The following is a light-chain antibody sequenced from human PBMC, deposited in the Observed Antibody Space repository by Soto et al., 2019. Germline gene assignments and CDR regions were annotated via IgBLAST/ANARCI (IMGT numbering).Light chain of an antibody. CDR1: QSIFWTSNSENC. J-gene: IGKJ1*01. CDR2: SAS. V-gene: IGKV4-1*01. CDR3: QLYYSLPRT. Sequence: DIVLTQSPDSLAVSLGEGATINCKSSQSIFWTSNSENCLAWYQQKPGQPPKLLIYSASTRESGVPDRFSASGSGTDFTLSISSVQTEDVAVYHCQLYYSLPRTFGQGTKVEIK.